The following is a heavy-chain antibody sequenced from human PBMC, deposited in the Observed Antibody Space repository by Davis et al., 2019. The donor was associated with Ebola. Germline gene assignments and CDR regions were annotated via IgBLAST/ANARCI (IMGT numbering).Heavy chain of an antibody. V-gene: IGHV3-23*01. CDR1: GFTFSSYA. CDR2: ISGSGGST. J-gene: IGHJ4*02. D-gene: IGHD3-10*01. Sequence: ASLKISCAASGFTFSSYAMSWVRQAPGKGLEWVSAISGSGGSTYYADSVKGRFTISRDNSKNTVSLVVSSLRAGDTAVYHCARLEAYGSGNFFDYWGQGTLVTVSS. CDR3: ARLEAYGSGNFFDY.